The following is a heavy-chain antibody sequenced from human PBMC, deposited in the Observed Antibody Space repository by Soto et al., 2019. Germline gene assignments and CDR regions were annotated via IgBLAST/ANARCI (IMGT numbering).Heavy chain of an antibody. D-gene: IGHD3-22*01. CDR1: GFTFDDFA. CDR3: AKTAPPYDSQGYYPFDI. V-gene: IGHV3-9*01. Sequence: EVQLVESGGDLVQPGRSLRLSCVTSGFTFDDFAMHWVRQAPGKGLEWVSGISWNSGSIWYADPVKGRFTISRDNAKNSLSLEMNSLRTEDTALYYCAKTAPPYDSQGYYPFDIWGQGTMVSVSS. CDR2: ISWNSGSI. J-gene: IGHJ3*02.